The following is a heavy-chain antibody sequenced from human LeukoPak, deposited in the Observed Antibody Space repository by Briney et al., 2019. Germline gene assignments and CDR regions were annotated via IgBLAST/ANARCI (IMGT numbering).Heavy chain of an antibody. V-gene: IGHV1-2*02. CDR1: GYTFTGYY. CDR3: ARGPHWDPHFDY. CDR2: INPNSGGT. J-gene: IGHJ4*02. Sequence: ASVKVSCKASGYTFTGYYMHWVRQAPGQGLEWMGWINPNSGGTNYQGRVTMTRDTSISTAYMELSGLRSDDTAVYYCARGPHWDPHFDYWGQGTLVTVSS. D-gene: IGHD7-27*01.